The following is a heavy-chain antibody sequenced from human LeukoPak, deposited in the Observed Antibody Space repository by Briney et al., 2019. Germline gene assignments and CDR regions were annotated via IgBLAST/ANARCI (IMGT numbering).Heavy chain of an antibody. D-gene: IGHD6-13*01. CDR2: IYNGGST. V-gene: IGHV3-53*01. CDR1: GFTVSSNY. J-gene: IGHJ4*02. Sequence: PGGSLRLSCAASGFTVSSNYMSWVRQAPGKGLEWVSVIYNGGSTYYADSVKGRFTISRDNSKNTLYLQMNSLRAEDTAVYYCALSWGAAAALEDYWGQGTLVTVSS. CDR3: ALSWGAAAALEDY.